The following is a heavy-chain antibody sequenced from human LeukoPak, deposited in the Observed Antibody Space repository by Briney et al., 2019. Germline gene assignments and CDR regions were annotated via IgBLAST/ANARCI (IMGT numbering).Heavy chain of an antibody. CDR1: GFTFSTFA. J-gene: IGHJ4*02. Sequence: GGSLRLSCAASGFTFSTFAMIWVRQPPGKGLEWVSSIFPSGGEIHYADSVRGRFTISRDNSKSTLSLQMNSLRAEDTAVYYCAKDGSRQGFGEFHWGQGTLVTVSS. V-gene: IGHV3-23*01. CDR3: AKDGSRQGFGEFH. D-gene: IGHD3-10*01. CDR2: IFPSGGEI.